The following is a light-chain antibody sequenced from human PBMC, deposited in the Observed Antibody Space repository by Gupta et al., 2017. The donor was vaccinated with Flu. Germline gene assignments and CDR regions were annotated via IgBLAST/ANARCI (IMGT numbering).Light chain of an antibody. J-gene: IGKJ2*01. CDR3: QQSNDLPYT. Sequence: PSSLSPSVGDRVTIACRASQSISSYLNWYQQKPGKAPNLLIYSASNLQSGVPSRFSGSGSGTDFTLTISSLQPEDFATYYCQQSNDLPYTFGQGTKLEIK. V-gene: IGKV1-39*01. CDR1: QSISSY. CDR2: SAS.